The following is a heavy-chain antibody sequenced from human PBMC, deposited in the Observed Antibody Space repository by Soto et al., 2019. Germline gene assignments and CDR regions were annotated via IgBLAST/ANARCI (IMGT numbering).Heavy chain of an antibody. CDR1: GDSISRKY. CDR3: AMTVIAPSPYLDH. J-gene: IGHJ4*02. Sequence: QVQLQESGPGLVKPSETLSLTCSVSGDSISRKYWSWLRQPAGGGLEWIGRIYTTGATNYNSSLKSRVSMSVDTSKNPFSLGLTSVTAADTAVYFCAMTVIAPSPYLDHWGQGLLVTVSS. D-gene: IGHD4-17*01. CDR2: IYTTGAT. V-gene: IGHV4-4*07.